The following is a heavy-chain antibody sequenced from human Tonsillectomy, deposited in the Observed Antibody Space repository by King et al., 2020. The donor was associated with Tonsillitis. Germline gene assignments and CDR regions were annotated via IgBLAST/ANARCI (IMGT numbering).Heavy chain of an antibody. D-gene: IGHD3-22*01. V-gene: IGHV3-23*04. J-gene: IGHJ4*02. Sequence: VQLVESGGGLVQPGGSLRLSCAASGFTFSSYAMSWVRQAPGKGLEWVSAISGSGGSTYYADSVKGRFTISRDNSKNTQYLQMNSLRAEDTAVYYCAKPDYYDSSGSSLLGDNFDYWGQGTLVTVSS. CDR3: AKPDYYDSSGSSLLGDNFDY. CDR1: GFTFSSYA. CDR2: ISGSGGST.